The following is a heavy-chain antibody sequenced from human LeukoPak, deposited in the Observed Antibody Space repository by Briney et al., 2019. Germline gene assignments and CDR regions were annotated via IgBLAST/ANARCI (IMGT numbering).Heavy chain of an antibody. D-gene: IGHD6-13*01. CDR1: GGSISSYY. V-gene: IGHV4-59*08. CDR2: IYYSGNT. Sequence: SETLSLTCTVSGGSISSYYWSWIRQPPGKGLEWIGCIYYSGNTSYIPSLKSRVTISVDTSKNQFSLKLSSVTAADTAVYYCARTPRGSSPSDYWGQGTLVTVSS. CDR3: ARTPRGSSPSDY. J-gene: IGHJ4*02.